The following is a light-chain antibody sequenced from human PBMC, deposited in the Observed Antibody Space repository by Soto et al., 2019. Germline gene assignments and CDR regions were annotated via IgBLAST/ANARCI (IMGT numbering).Light chain of an antibody. CDR2: DVS. Sequence: QSALTQPASVSGSPGQSITISCTGTSSDVGSYNYVSWYQQHPGKAPKLMIYDVSNRPSGVSNRFSGSKSGHTASLTISGLQAEDEADYYCSSYTSTSNHVVFGGGTKVTVL. V-gene: IGLV2-14*01. CDR1: SSDVGSYNY. J-gene: IGLJ2*01. CDR3: SSYTSTSNHVV.